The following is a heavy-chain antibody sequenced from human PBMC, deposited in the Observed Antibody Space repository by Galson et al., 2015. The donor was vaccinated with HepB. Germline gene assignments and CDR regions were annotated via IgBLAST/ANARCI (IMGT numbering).Heavy chain of an antibody. CDR2: AKQDGNEK. CDR1: GFTFSSYW. CDR3: ARSITMIRGSALPSDY. Sequence: SLRLSCAASGFTFSSYWMSWVRQAPGKGLEWVANAKQDGNEKHYMDSVEGRFIISRDTAKNLLYLQMNSLRVEDTAVYYCARSITMIRGSALPSDYWGQGTLVTVSS. D-gene: IGHD3-10*01. J-gene: IGHJ4*02. V-gene: IGHV3-7*01.